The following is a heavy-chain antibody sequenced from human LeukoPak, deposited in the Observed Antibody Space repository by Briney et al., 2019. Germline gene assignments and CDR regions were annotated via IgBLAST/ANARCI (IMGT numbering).Heavy chain of an antibody. CDR3: ATWRHVDTAMVAEREFDY. Sequence: GASVKVSCKASGYTFTGYYMHWVRQAPGQGLEWMGWFNPNSGGTNYAQKFQGRVTMTRDTSISTAYMELSRLTSDDTAVYYCATWRHVDTAMVAEREFDYWGQGTLVTVSS. J-gene: IGHJ4*02. D-gene: IGHD5-18*01. V-gene: IGHV1-2*02. CDR2: FNPNSGGT. CDR1: GYTFTGYY.